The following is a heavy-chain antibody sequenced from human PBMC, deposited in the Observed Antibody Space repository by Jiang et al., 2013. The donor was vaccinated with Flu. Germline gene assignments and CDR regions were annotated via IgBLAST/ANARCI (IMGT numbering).Heavy chain of an antibody. V-gene: IGHV4-39*01. CDR2: IYYSGST. Sequence: ETLSLTCTVSGGSISSSSYYWGWIRQPPGKGLEWIGSIYYSGSTYYNPSLKSRVTISVDTSKNQFSLKLSSVTAADTAVYYCARHGGPYDILTGYYPAFDYWGQGTLVTVSS. CDR1: GGSISSSSYY. CDR3: ARHGGPYDILTGYYPAFDY. D-gene: IGHD3-9*01. J-gene: IGHJ4*02.